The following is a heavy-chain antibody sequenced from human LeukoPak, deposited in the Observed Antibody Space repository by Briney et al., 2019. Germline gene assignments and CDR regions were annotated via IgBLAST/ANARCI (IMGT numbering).Heavy chain of an antibody. CDR3: AKYYDSSGYYSGMLSSFDY. J-gene: IGHJ4*02. CDR1: GSGFTFGNFA. V-gene: IGHV3-23*01. D-gene: IGHD3-22*01. Sequence: GGSLRLSCAASGSGFTFGNFALSWVRQAPGKGPEWLSGISASGHYTYYAESVKGRFTISRDNSKNTLYLQMNSLRAEDTAVYYCAKYYDSSGYYSGMLSSFDYWGQGTLVTVSS. CDR2: ISASGHYT.